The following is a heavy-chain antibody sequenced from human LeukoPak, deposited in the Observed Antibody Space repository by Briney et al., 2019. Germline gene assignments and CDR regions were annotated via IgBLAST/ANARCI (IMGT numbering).Heavy chain of an antibody. V-gene: IGHV3-7*01. J-gene: IGHJ4*02. CDR1: GFTFSNYW. D-gene: IGHD6-19*01. CDR3: ASAAVAG. Sequence: GGSLRLSCAASGFTFSNYWMSWVRQAPGKGLEWVANIKKDGSEKYYVDSVKGRFTISRDNAKNSLYLQMNSLRAEDTAVYYCASAAVAGWGQGTLVTVSS. CDR2: IKKDGSEK.